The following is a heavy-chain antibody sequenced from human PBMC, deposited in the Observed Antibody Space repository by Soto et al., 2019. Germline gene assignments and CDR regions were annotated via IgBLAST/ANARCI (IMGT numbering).Heavy chain of an antibody. J-gene: IGHJ6*03. V-gene: IGHV1-69*13. CDR3: ARGQDILTGYYVDYYYYMDV. Sequence: GASVKVSCKASGGTFSSYAISWVRQAPGQGLEWMGGIIPIFGTANYAQKFQGRVTITADESTSTAYMELSSLRSEDTAVYYCARGQDILTGYYVDYYYYMDVWGKGTTVTVSS. CDR1: GGTFSSYA. CDR2: IIPIFGTA. D-gene: IGHD3-9*01.